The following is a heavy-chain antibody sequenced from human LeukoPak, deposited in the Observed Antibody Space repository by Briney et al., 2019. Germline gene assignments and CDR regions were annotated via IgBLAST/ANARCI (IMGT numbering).Heavy chain of an antibody. V-gene: IGHV3-23*01. CDR2: IYENGGTT. CDR1: GFTFRSHA. D-gene: IGHD5-18*01. CDR3: AKGGHGRYSYGYHYFDY. Sequence: GGSLRLSCVGSGFTFRSHAMSWVRQAPEKGLEFVSGIYENGGTTYYADSVKGRFTISRDNSKDTLYLQMNSLRAEDTAVYYCAKGGHGRYSYGYHYFDYWGQGTLVTVSS. J-gene: IGHJ4*02.